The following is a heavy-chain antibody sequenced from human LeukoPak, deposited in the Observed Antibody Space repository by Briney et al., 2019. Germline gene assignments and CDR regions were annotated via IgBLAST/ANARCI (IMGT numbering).Heavy chain of an antibody. CDR2: IYGDGTT. D-gene: IGHD3-10*01. V-gene: IGHV3-66*02. Sequence: PGGSLRLSCAVSGFTVRNYYMTWVRQAPGKGLAWVSVIYGDGTTYYADSVKGRFTISRDNSKNTLYLQMNSLRAENTAVYYCAREETIRELAPKPPDYWGQGTLVTVSS. CDR1: GFTVRNYY. CDR3: AREETIRELAPKPPDY. J-gene: IGHJ4*02.